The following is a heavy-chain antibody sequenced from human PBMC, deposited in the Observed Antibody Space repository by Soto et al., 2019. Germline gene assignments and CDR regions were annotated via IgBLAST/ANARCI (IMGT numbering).Heavy chain of an antibody. Sequence: GGSLRLSCAASGFTFSSYWMSWVRQAPGKGLEWVANIKQDGSEKYYVDSVKGRFTISRDNAKNSLYLQMNSLRAEDTAVYYCAKDLGHDYGDTEPYWGQGTLVTVSS. J-gene: IGHJ4*02. D-gene: IGHD4-17*01. CDR2: IKQDGSEK. V-gene: IGHV3-7*05. CDR1: GFTFSSYW. CDR3: AKDLGHDYGDTEPY.